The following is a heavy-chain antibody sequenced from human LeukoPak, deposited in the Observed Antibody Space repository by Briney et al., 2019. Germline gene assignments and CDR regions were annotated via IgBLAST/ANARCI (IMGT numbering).Heavy chain of an antibody. J-gene: IGHJ4*02. V-gene: IGHV4-59*05. Sequence: PSETLSLTCTVSGGSISSYYWSWIRQPPGKGLEWIGSIYYSGSTYYNPSLKSRVTISVDTSKNQFSLKLSSVTAADTAVYYCARVSADTYYYDSSGYYGTLFDYWGQGTLVTVSS. D-gene: IGHD3-22*01. CDR2: IYYSGST. CDR3: ARVSADTYYYDSSGYYGTLFDY. CDR1: GGSISSYY.